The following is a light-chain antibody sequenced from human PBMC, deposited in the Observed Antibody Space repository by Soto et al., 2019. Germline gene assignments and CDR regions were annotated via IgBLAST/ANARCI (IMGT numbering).Light chain of an antibody. J-gene: IGKJ5*01. CDR3: QQDYNLPIT. V-gene: IGKV3D-7*01. CDR2: GAS. Sequence: VMTQSPATLSLSPGERATVSCRARQSVTSTYLSWYQQKPGQAPRLLIYGASTRATDIPARFSCSGSGTDFTLTISSLQPEDYEGYYCQQDYNLPITFGQGKRPEI. CDR1: QSVTSTY.